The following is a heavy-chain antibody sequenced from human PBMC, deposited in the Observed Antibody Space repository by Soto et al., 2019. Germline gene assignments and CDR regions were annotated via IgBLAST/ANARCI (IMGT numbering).Heavy chain of an antibody. CDR2: IYWNDDK. CDR1: GVSISTSGVG. Sequence: QITLKESAPTLVKPTQTLTLTCTFSGVSISTSGVGVGWIRQPPAKALQWLALIYWNDDKRYSPSLKSSLTISKDTSTNQVVLTMTHMDHVDTATYYCAHRLLQFDYWGQGTLVTVSS. J-gene: IGHJ4*02. CDR3: AHRLLQFDY. V-gene: IGHV2-5*01.